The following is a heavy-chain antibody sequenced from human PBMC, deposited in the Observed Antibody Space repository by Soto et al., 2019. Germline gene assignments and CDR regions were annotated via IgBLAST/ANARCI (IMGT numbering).Heavy chain of an antibody. CDR2: IFYTGST. CDR3: AHFSDLEWFDP. Sequence: SETLSLTYTVSGGSISRYFWSWIRQSPGKGLEWIGYIFYTGSTTYNPSLKSRVTISIDTSKNQFSLKLSSLTAADTAVYYCAHFSDLEWFDPWGQGTLVAVSS. CDR1: GGSISRYF. J-gene: IGHJ5*02. V-gene: IGHV4-59*01. D-gene: IGHD2-21*01.